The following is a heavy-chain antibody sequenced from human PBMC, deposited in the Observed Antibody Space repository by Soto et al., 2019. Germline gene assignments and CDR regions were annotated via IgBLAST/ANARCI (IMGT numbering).Heavy chain of an antibody. CDR2: FDPEDGET. V-gene: IGHV1-24*01. J-gene: IGHJ4*02. Sequence: ASVKVSCKVSGYTLTELSMHWVRQAPGKGLEWMGGFDPEDGETIYAQKFQGRVTITADKSTSTAYMELSGLRSEDTAVYYCARGGSSSWPDYWGQGTLVTVSS. CDR1: GYTLTELS. CDR3: ARGGSSSWPDY. D-gene: IGHD6-13*01.